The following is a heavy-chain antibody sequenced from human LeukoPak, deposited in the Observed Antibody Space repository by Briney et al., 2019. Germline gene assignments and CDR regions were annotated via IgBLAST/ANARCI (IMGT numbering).Heavy chain of an antibody. V-gene: IGHV3-23*01. CDR1: GFTFSTYA. Sequence: GGSLSLSCAASGFTFSTYARSWVGQAPGKGREGGSAISGSGGSPSYADSVKGRFTISRDNSKNTLYLQMTSLRAEETAVYYCARDLGYCSGGSCYSPAPTAAPPPPIDYWGQGTLVTVSS. D-gene: IGHD2-15*01. J-gene: IGHJ4*02. CDR2: ISGSGGSP. CDR3: ARDLGYCSGGSCYSPAPTAAPPPPIDY.